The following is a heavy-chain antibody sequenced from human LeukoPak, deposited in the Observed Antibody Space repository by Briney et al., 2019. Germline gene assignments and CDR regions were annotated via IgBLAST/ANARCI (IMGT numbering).Heavy chain of an antibody. CDR2: IYYSGST. CDR3: ARGEIGFDP. J-gene: IGHJ5*02. D-gene: IGHD1-26*01. CDR1: GGSISSYY. Sequence: KSSETLSLTCTVSGGSISSYYWSWIRQPPGKGLEWIGYIYYSGSTNYNPSLKSRVTISVDTSKNQFSLKLSSVTAADTAVYYCARGEIGFDPWGQGTLVTVSS. V-gene: IGHV4-59*01.